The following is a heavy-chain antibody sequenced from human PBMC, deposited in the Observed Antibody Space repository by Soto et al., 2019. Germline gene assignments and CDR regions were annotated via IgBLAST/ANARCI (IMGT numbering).Heavy chain of an antibody. CDR2: ISPMFGAA. CDR3: AREGQVHTPAFVY. J-gene: IGHJ4*02. D-gene: IGHD3-10*01. CDR1: GGTFNTYA. Sequence: QVQLVQSGAEMKKPGSSVKVSCQSSGGTFNTYAMNWVRQAPGQGPEWMGDISPMFGAANYAPKLQGRVTITADESTGTSYMQWSSLTSEDTALYFCAREGQVHTPAFVYWGQGNLVTVSS. V-gene: IGHV1-69*19.